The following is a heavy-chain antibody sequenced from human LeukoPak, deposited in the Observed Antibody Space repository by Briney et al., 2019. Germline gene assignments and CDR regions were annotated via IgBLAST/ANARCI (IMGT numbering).Heavy chain of an antibody. D-gene: IGHD2/OR15-2a*01. V-gene: IGHV3-7*05. CDR3: ATNFYDHFHY. CDR1: GFTFTRFW. J-gene: IGHJ4*02. CDR2: IKTDGSEK. Sequence: TGGSLRLSCAASGFTFTRFWMTWVRQAPGKGLEWVANIKTDGSEKHYAESVKGRFTISRDNAKNSLYLQMNSLRDEDTAVYYCATNFYDHFHYWGQGTLVTVSS.